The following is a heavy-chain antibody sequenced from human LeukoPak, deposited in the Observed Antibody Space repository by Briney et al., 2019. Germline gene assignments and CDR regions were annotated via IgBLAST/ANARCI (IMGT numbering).Heavy chain of an antibody. Sequence: SQTLSLTCTVSGDPISSGEYFWSWIRQPPGKGLEWIGYIYYSGSTNYNPSLKSRVTISVDTSKNQFSLKLSSVTAADTAVYYCARAMYYYGTFDPWGQGTLVTVSS. CDR2: IYYSGST. CDR1: GDPISSGEYF. D-gene: IGHD3-10*01. J-gene: IGHJ5*02. V-gene: IGHV4-30-4*01. CDR3: ARAMYYYGTFDP.